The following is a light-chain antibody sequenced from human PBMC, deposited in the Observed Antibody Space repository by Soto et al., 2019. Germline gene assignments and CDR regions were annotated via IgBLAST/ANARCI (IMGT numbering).Light chain of an antibody. CDR2: DVN. V-gene: IGLV2-11*01. CDR3: CSYGPSYTLV. CDR1: TSDVGGYDV. J-gene: IGLJ1*01. Sequence: QSVLTQPASVSGSPGQSITISCSGTTSDVGGYDVVSWYQQHPGKVPKVLIYDVNKRPSGVPDRFSGSKSGNAASLTISGLQAEDEADYYCCSYGPSYTLVFGSGTKVTVL.